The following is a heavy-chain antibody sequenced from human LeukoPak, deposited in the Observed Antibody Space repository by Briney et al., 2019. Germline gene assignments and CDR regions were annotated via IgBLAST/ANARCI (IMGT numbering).Heavy chain of an antibody. Sequence: SETLSLTCTVSGGSISSSSYYWGWIRQPPGKGLEWIGYIYYSGSTYYNPSLKSRVTISVDTSKNQFSLKLSSVTAADTAVYYCARVVGRPLYRFDPWGQGTLVTVSS. CDR2: IYYSGST. J-gene: IGHJ5*02. V-gene: IGHV4-30-4*08. CDR3: ARVVGRPLYRFDP. CDR1: GGSISSSSYY.